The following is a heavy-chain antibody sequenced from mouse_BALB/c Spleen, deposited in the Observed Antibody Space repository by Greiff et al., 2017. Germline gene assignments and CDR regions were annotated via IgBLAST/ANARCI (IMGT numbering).Heavy chain of an antibody. Sequence: QVQLKESGAELVRPGVSVKISCKGSGYTFTDYAMHWVKQSHAKSLEWIGVISTYYGDASYNQKFKGKATMTVDKSSSTAYMELARLTSEDSAIYYCARDGDGKNAMDYWGQGTSVTVSS. CDR3: ARDGDGKNAMDY. CDR1: GYTFTDYA. J-gene: IGHJ4*01. V-gene: IGHV1S137*01. CDR2: ISTYYGDA. D-gene: IGHD2-1*01.